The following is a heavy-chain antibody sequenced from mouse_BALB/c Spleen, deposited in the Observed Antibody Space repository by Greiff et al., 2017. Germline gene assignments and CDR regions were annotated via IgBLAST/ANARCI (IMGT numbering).Heavy chain of an antibody. CDR3: ARHEFYGSSPLSMDY. CDR1: GFTFSSYT. D-gene: IGHD1-1*01. CDR2: ISNGGGST. Sequence: EVQVVESGGGLVQPGGSLKLSCAASGFTFSSYTMSWVRQTPEKRLEWVAYISNGGGSTYYPDTVKGRFTISRDNAKNTLYLQMSSVKSEDTAMYYCARHEFYGSSPLSMDYWGQGTSVTVSS. V-gene: IGHV5-12-2*01. J-gene: IGHJ4*01.